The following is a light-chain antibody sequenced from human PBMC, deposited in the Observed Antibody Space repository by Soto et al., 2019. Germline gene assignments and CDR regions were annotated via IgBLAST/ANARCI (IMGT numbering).Light chain of an antibody. Sequence: QTVVTQEPSLTVSPGGTVTLTCASSTGAVTSGYYPNWFQQKPGQAPRALIYNTSNKHSWTPARFSGSLLGGKAALTLSGVQPEDEAAYYCLLYYGAAGVFGGGTKLTVL. CDR3: LLYYGAAGV. V-gene: IGLV7-43*01. J-gene: IGLJ2*01. CDR1: TGAVTSGYY. CDR2: NTS.